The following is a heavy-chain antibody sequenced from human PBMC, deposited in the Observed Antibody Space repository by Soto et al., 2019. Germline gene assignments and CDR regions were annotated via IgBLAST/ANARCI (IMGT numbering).Heavy chain of an antibody. CDR3: ARGNDFRTGWFDP. J-gene: IGHJ5*02. D-gene: IGHD4-4*01. V-gene: IGHV4-31*03. CDR2: MYYSGTT. Sequence: QVQLQESGPGLVKPSQTRSLTCTVSAGSISSGTYYWNWIRQHPGKGLEWIGYMYYSGTTYYNPSLQSRVTISGDTSKTQFSLKLSSVTVADTAMYYCARGNDFRTGWFDPWGLGIMVTVSS. CDR1: AGSISSGTYY.